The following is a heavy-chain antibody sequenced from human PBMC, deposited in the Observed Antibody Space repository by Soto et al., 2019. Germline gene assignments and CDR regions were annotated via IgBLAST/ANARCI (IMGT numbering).Heavy chain of an antibody. V-gene: IGHV1-69*06. D-gene: IGHD2-21*02. CDR2: IIPLFGTA. CDR1: GGTFSSNT. Sequence: QVQLVQSGAEVKKPGSSVKISCTASGGTFSSNTINWVRQAAGQGLEWMGGIIPLFGTANYAEKFQGRVTITADKSTNKEYMELSSLRSEDTAVYYCASKAACGGDCYAFDSWGQGTLVTVSS. J-gene: IGHJ4*02. CDR3: ASKAACGGDCYAFDS.